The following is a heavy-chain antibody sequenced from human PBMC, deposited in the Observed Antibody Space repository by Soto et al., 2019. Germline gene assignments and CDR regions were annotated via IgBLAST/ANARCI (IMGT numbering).Heavy chain of an antibody. V-gene: IGHV6-1*01. D-gene: IGHD2-21*02. CDR2: TYYRSKWYN. CDR1: GDSVSSNSAA. CDR3: ARDLADIVVVTAIPEDYYYYYGMDV. J-gene: IGHJ6*02. Sequence: KQSQTLSLTCAISGDSVSSNSAAWNWIRQSPSRGLEWLGRTYYRSKWYNDYAVSVKSRITINPDTSKNQFSLQLNSVTPEDTAVYYCARDLADIVVVTAIPEDYYYYYGMDVWGQGTTVTVSS.